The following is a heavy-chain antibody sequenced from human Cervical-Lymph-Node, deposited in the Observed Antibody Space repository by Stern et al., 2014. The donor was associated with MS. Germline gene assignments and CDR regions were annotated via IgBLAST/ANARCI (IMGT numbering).Heavy chain of an antibody. CDR2: YYPGITT. CDR3: TREMAARRFDP. D-gene: IGHD6-6*01. Sequence: VQLGQSGGGLVQRGGSLRLSCAASGISVSSNYMTWVRQAPGKGLEWVSRYYPGITTDYADSVRGRFSVSRDNSKNTVYLEMNSLTPEDTAVYYCTREMAARRFDPWGQGTLVVVSS. V-gene: IGHV3-66*01. J-gene: IGHJ5*02. CDR1: GISVSSNY.